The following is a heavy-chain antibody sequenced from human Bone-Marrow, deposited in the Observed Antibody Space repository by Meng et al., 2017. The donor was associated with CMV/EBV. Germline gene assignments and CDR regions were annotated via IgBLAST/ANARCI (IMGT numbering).Heavy chain of an antibody. CDR2: IIPILGIA. V-gene: IGHV1-69*04. Sequence: SVKVSCKASGGTFSSYTISWVRQAPGQGLEWMGRIIPILGIANYAQKFQGRVTITADKSTSTAYMELSSLRPEDTAVYFCARDAPGAFSFQDYWGQGTLVTVSS. J-gene: IGHJ4*02. CDR1: GGTFSSYT. CDR3: ARDAPGAFSFQDY. D-gene: IGHD3-16*01.